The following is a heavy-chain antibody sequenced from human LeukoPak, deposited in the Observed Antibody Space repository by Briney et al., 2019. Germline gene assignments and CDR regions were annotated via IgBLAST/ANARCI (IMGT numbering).Heavy chain of an antibody. Sequence: ASVKVSCKASGYTFTSSGITWVRQAPGQGLEWMGWISAYNDETNYAQKFQGRATMTTDASTSTAYMEVRSLRSDDTAIYYCARDCGSYCRIEYWGQGTLVTVSS. V-gene: IGHV1-18*01. CDR3: ARDCGSYCRIEY. CDR1: GYTFTSSG. D-gene: IGHD1-26*01. CDR2: ISAYNDET. J-gene: IGHJ4*02.